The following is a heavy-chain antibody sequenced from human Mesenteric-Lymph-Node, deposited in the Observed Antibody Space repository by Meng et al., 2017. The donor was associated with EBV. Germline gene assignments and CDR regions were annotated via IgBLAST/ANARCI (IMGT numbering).Heavy chain of an antibody. CDR2: IYYTGFT. D-gene: IGHD2-15*01. J-gene: IGHJ4*02. V-gene: IGHV4-61*01. Sequence: PDLVHPPAPLPPPSGFLVCPGCGCSYHWSWIRQPPGKALEWIGYIYYTGFTDYNPSLQSRVTLSVDTSKNQFSLKLTSVTAADTAVYYCARGPHPGYCYGGSCYDWGQGTLVTVSS. CDR3: ARGPHPGYCYGGSCYD. CDR1: VCPGCGCSYH.